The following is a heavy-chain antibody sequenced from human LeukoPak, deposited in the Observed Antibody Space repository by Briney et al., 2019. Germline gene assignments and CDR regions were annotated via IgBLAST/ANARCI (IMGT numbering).Heavy chain of an antibody. J-gene: IGHJ4*02. CDR1: VGSISSSY. Sequence: SETLSLTCTVRVGSISSSYWSWIRQPPGKGLEGIGYIYYSGRTNYNPSLKSRVTISVDTSKNQFSLKLNSVTAADTAVYYCARRANNYGSGYFDYWGQGTLVTVSS. V-gene: IGHV4-59*08. CDR3: ARRANNYGSGYFDY. D-gene: IGHD3-10*01. CDR2: IYYSGRT.